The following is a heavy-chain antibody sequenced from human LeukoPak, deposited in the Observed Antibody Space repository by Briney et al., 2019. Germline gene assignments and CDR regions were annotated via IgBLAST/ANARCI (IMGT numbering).Heavy chain of an antibody. V-gene: IGHV1-2*02. CDR2: INPNSGGT. CDR3: ARDPSRGPYLRDY. D-gene: IGHD3-10*01. CDR1: GYTFTGYY. Sequence: GASVKVSCKASGYTFTGYYMHWVRQAPGQGLEWMGWINPNSGGTNYAQKLQGRVTMTTDTSTSTAYMELRSLRSDDTAVYYCARDPSRGPYLRDYWGQGTLVTVSS. J-gene: IGHJ4*02.